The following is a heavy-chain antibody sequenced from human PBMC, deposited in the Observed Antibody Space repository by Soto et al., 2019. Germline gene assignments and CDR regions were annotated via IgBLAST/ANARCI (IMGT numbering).Heavy chain of an antibody. Sequence: GGSLRLSCAASGFTFSNYFMHWVRQVPGEGLVWVSRMSGDGKTISYADSVKGRFTISRDSAKNTLYLQMNSLRVEDTAVYYCARTYVPGIAGFDPWGQGTLVTVSS. D-gene: IGHD1-1*01. V-gene: IGHV3-74*01. CDR2: MSGDGKTI. CDR1: GFTFSNYF. J-gene: IGHJ5*02. CDR3: ARTYVPGIAGFDP.